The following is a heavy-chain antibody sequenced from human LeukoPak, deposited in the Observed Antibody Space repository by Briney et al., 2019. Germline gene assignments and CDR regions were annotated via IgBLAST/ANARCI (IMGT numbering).Heavy chain of an antibody. Sequence: GRSLRLSCVASRFTFSSYGMHWVRQAPGKGLEWVAVISYDGNNRYYADSVKGRFTISRYNSKNTLYLQMNSLRAEDTAVYYCAKVKGEVIGAFDIWGQGTMVTVSS. J-gene: IGHJ3*02. CDR2: ISYDGNNR. CDR3: AKVKGEVIGAFDI. V-gene: IGHV3-30*18. CDR1: RFTFSSYG. D-gene: IGHD3-16*01.